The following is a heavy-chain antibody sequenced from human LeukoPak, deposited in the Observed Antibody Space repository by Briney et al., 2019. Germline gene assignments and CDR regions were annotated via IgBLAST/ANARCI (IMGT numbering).Heavy chain of an antibody. Sequence: SETLSLTCAVYGGSFSGYYWSWIRQPPGKGLEWIGEINHSGSTNYNPSLKSRVTISVDTSKNRFSLKLSSVTAADTAVYYCARGPNYYGSGSSYKNPYYYYYGMDVWGQGTTVTVSS. CDR1: GGSFSGYY. J-gene: IGHJ6*02. D-gene: IGHD3-10*01. CDR3: ARGPNYYGSGSSYKNPYYYYYGMDV. CDR2: INHSGST. V-gene: IGHV4-34*01.